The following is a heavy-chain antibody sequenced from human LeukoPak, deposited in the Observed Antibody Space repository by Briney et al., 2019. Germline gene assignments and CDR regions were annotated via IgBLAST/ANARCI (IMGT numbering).Heavy chain of an antibody. CDR1: GGSLSIADYY. CDR3: ARSLRGYSFDD. D-gene: IGHD3-16*02. CDR2: IYYSGST. V-gene: IGHV4-30-4*01. J-gene: IGHJ3*01. Sequence: SETLSLTCTVSGGSLSIADYYWSWIRQPPGKGLDGLEWLGYIYYSGSTYYNPSLTRRITISIDTSKKQFSLKLTSVTAADTAVYYCARSLRGYSFDDWGQGTMVTVSS.